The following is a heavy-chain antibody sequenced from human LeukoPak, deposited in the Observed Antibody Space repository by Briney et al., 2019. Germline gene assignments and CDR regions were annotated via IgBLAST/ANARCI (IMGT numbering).Heavy chain of an antibody. V-gene: IGHV1-2*04. CDR2: INPNSGGT. CDR1: GYTFTGYY. Sequence: ASVKVSCKASGYTFTGYYMHWVRQAPGQGLEWMGWINPNSGGTNYAQKFQGWVTMTRDTSISTAYMELSRLRSDDTAVYYCARVREGMVRGVRALYYFDYWGQGTLVTVSS. CDR3: ARVREGMVRGVRALYYFDY. J-gene: IGHJ4*02. D-gene: IGHD3-10*01.